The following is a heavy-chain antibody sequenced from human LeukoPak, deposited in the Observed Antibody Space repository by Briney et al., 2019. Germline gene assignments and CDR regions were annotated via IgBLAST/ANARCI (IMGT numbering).Heavy chain of an antibody. CDR1: GYTFTSYG. CDR3: ARDSKLLAYCGGDCYSPQDY. D-gene: IGHD2-21*02. V-gene: IGHV1-18*01. Sequence: ASVKVSCKASGYTFTSYGISWVRQAPGQGLEWMGWISAYNGNTNYAQKLQGGVTMTTDTSTSTAYMELRSLRSDDTAVYYCARDSKLLAYCGGDCYSPQDYWGQGTLVTVSS. CDR2: ISAYNGNT. J-gene: IGHJ4*02.